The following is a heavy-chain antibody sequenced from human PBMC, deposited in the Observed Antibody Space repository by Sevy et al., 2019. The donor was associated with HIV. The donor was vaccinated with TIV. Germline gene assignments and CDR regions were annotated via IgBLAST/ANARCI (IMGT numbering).Heavy chain of an antibody. Sequence: ASVKVSCKASGYTFTSYDINWVRQATGQGLEWMGWMNPNSGNTGYSQKFQGRDTMTRNTSISTAYMELSSLRSEDTAVYYCARAVLRYFDWFPDAFDIWGQGTMVTASS. D-gene: IGHD3-9*01. CDR3: ARAVLRYFDWFPDAFDI. J-gene: IGHJ3*02. CDR1: GYTFTSYD. V-gene: IGHV1-8*01. CDR2: MNPNSGNT.